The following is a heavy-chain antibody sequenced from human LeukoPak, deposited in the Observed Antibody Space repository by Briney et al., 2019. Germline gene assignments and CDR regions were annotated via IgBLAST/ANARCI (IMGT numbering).Heavy chain of an antibody. CDR2: ISYDGSNK. CDR3: AKEGRVQ. V-gene: IGHV3-30*04. CDR1: GFTFSSYA. Sequence: GGSLRLSCAASGFTFSSYAMHWVRQAPGKGLEWVAVISYDGSNKYYADSVKGRFTISRDNSKNTLYLQMNSLRAEDMAVYYCAKEGRVQWGQGTLVTVSS. D-gene: IGHD1-1*01. J-gene: IGHJ4*02.